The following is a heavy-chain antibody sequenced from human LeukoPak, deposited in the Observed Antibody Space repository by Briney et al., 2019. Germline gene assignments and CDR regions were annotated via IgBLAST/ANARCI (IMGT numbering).Heavy chain of an antibody. J-gene: IGHJ4*02. CDR3: AKDRSALDY. D-gene: IGHD6-19*01. V-gene: IGHV3-30*02. CDR1: GFTFSSHG. Sequence: GGSLRLSCAASGFTFSSHGMHWVRQAPGKGLEWVAFIRNDGSNKYYADSVKSRFTISRDNSKNTLYLQMNSLRAEDTAVYYCAKDRSALDYWGQGTLVTVSS. CDR2: IRNDGSNK.